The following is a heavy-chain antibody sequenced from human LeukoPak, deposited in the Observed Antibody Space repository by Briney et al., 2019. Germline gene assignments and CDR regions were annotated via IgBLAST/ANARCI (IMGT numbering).Heavy chain of an antibody. J-gene: IGHJ6*03. CDR1: GGSISSYY. CDR2: IYTSGST. V-gene: IGHV4-4*07. Sequence: SPSETLSLTCTVSGGSISSYYWSWVRQPAGKGLEWVGRIYTSGSTNYNPSLKSRVTMSVDKSKNQFSLKLSSVTAADTAVYYCARDKRVAVTTTYIYYYYMDVWGKGTTVTISS. D-gene: IGHD2/OR15-2a*01. CDR3: ARDKRVAVTTTYIYYYYMDV.